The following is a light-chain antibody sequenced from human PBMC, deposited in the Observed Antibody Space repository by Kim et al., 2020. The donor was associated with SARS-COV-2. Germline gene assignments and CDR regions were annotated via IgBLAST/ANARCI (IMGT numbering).Light chain of an antibody. Sequence: SYELTQPPSVSVAPGKTASITCGGDTIAIKGVCWYQQKTGQAPVAVIYDDSHRPSVVPERFSGSRYGNTATLTISGVEAGDEADYYCHVWDTSNDRVVFGGGTKLTVL. CDR2: DDS. CDR3: HVWDTSNDRVV. V-gene: IGLV3-21*04. J-gene: IGLJ2*01. CDR1: TIAIKG.